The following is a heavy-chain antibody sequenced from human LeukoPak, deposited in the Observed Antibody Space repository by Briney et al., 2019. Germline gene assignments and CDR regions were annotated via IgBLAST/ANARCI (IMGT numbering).Heavy chain of an antibody. Sequence: GGSLRLSCAASGFTFSSYAMSWVRQAPGKGLEWVSAISGSGGSTYYADSVKGRFTISRDNSENTLYLQMNSLRAEDTAVYYCAKSSMIVVVITPFDYWGQGTLVTVSS. CDR3: AKSSMIVVVITPFDY. CDR2: ISGSGGST. D-gene: IGHD3-22*01. V-gene: IGHV3-23*01. CDR1: GFTFSSYA. J-gene: IGHJ4*02.